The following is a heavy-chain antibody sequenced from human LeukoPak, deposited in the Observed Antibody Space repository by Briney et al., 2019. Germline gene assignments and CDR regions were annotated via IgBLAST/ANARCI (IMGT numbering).Heavy chain of an antibody. V-gene: IGHV5-51*01. J-gene: IGHJ4*02. Sequence: GESLKISCRGSGYSFTSYWIGWVRQMPGKGLGWMGIIYPGDSDTRYSPSFQGQVTISADKSINTAYLQWSSLKASDTAMYYCARRVVVVNVDEYDYWGQGTLVTVSS. CDR3: ARRVVVVNVDEYDY. CDR1: GYSFTSYW. CDR2: IYPGDSDT. D-gene: IGHD2-15*01.